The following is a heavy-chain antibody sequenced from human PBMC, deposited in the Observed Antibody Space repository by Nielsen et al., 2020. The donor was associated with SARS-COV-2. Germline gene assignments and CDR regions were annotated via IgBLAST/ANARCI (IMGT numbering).Heavy chain of an antibody. D-gene: IGHD6-13*01. CDR1: GFTFDDYG. J-gene: IGHJ5*02. Sequence: GGSLRLSCAASGFTFDDYGMSWVRQAPGKGLEWVSAIGTAGDTYYPGSVKGRFTISRENAKNSLYLQMNSLRAGDTAVYYCARGDSSSWYYWFDPWGQGTLVTVSS. CDR3: ARGDSSSWYYWFDP. V-gene: IGHV3-13*01. CDR2: IGTAGDT.